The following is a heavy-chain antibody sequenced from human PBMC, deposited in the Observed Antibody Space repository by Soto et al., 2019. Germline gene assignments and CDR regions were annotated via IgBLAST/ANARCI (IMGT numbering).Heavy chain of an antibody. V-gene: IGHV1-46*01. CDR2: INPSGGST. D-gene: IGHD6-13*01. Sequence: ASVKVSCKASGYTFTSYYMHWVRQAPGQGLEWMGIINPSGGSTSYAQKFQGRVTMTRDTSTSTVYMELSSLRSEDTAVYYCARDGAIAAAGPPYYYGMDVWGQGTTVTVS. CDR1: GYTFTSYY. J-gene: IGHJ6*02. CDR3: ARDGAIAAAGPPYYYGMDV.